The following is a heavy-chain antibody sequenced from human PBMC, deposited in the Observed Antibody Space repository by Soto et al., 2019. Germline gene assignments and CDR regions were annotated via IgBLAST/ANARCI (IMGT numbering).Heavy chain of an antibody. CDR1: GYTFTGYY. CDR3: ARDRYSDYFWGSHRYRATDAFDI. D-gene: IGHD3-16*02. J-gene: IGHJ3*02. Sequence: GASVKVSCKASGYTFTGYYMHWVLQAPGQGLEWMGWINPNSGSTNYAQKFQGRVTMTRDTSTSTAYMELSRLRSDDTAVYYCARDRYSDYFWGSHRYRATDAFDIWGQGAKVTVSS. V-gene: IGHV1-2*02. CDR2: INPNSGST.